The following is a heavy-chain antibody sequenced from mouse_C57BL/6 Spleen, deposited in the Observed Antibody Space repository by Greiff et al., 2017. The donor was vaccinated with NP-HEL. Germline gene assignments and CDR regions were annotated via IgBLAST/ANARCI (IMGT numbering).Heavy chain of an antibody. CDR2: IYPGNGDT. CDR1: GYTFTSYC. CDR3: ARERVYYSNLDY. V-gene: IGHV1-5*01. J-gene: IGHJ2*01. D-gene: IGHD2-5*01. Sequence: EVQLQESGTVLARPGASVKMSCKASGYTFTSYCMNWVKQSPGQGLEWIGAIYPGNGDTSYNQKFKGKAKLTAVTSSSTAYMELSSLTTEDSAVYYCARERVYYSNLDYWGQGTTLTVSS.